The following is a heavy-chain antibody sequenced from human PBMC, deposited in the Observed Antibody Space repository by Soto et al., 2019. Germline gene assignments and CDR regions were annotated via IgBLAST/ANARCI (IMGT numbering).Heavy chain of an antibody. CDR2: INSDGRST. CDR3: ARDSSWTGYSAQFDY. D-gene: IGHD3-9*01. V-gene: IGHV3-74*01. CDR1: GFTFSSHW. J-gene: IGHJ4*02. Sequence: PGGSLRLSCAASGFTFSSHWMHWVRHAPGKGLVWVSRINSDGRSTTNADSVKGRFTISRDNARDTLYLQMNSLIAEYMAVYYCARDSSWTGYSAQFDYWGQGTLVTVSS.